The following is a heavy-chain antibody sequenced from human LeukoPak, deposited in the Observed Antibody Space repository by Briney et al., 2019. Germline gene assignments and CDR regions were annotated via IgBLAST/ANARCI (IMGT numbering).Heavy chain of an antibody. D-gene: IGHD5-24*01. Sequence: TGGSLRLSCAASGFIFTNFAMHWVRQAPGKGLEWVAVISNDERNKYYAESVKGRFTISRDNSNSMVYLQMTSLRLEGTAVYYCARPSPPGDGYNPSDQWGQGSLVIVSS. CDR1: GFIFTNFA. V-gene: IGHV3-30*04. CDR2: ISNDERNK. CDR3: ARPSPPGDGYNPSDQ. J-gene: IGHJ4*02.